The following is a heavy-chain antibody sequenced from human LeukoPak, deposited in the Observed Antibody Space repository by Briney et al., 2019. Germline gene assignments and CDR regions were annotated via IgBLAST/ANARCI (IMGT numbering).Heavy chain of an antibody. Sequence: GGSLRLSCAASGFTFSSSSMNWVRQVPGKGLVWVSRINMDGSTTSYADSVKGRFTISRDNAKNTLYLQMNSLRAEDTAVYYCARDLSQYTESQKGDFWGQGTLVTVSS. CDR3: ARDLSQYTESQKGDF. CDR1: GFTFSSSS. V-gene: IGHV3-74*01. D-gene: IGHD1-26*01. CDR2: INMDGSTT. J-gene: IGHJ4*02.